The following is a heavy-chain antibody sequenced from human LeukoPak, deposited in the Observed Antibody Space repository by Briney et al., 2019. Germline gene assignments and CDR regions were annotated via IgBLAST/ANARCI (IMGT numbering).Heavy chain of an antibody. V-gene: IGHV4-59*01. CDR2: IYYSGST. J-gene: IGHJ3*02. Sequence: PSQTLSLTCTVSGGSISSYYWSWIRQPPGKGLEWLGYIYYSGSTNYNPSLKSRVTISVDTSKNQFSLKLSSVTAADTAVYYCARALFYCGGDCYPDDAFDIWGKGTMVTVSS. D-gene: IGHD2-21*02. CDR3: ARALFYCGGDCYPDDAFDI. CDR1: GGSISSYY.